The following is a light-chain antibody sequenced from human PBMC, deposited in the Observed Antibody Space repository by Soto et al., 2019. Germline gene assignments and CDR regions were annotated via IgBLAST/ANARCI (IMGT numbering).Light chain of an antibody. J-gene: IGLJ3*02. CDR3: CSYAGSYTWV. Sequence: QSALTQPRSVSGSPGQSVTISCTGTSSDVGGYNYVSWYQQHPGKAPKLMIYDVSKRPSGVPDRFSGSKSVNTASLTISGLQAEDEADYYCCSYAGSYTWVFGGGTQVTVL. V-gene: IGLV2-11*01. CDR2: DVS. CDR1: SSDVGGYNY.